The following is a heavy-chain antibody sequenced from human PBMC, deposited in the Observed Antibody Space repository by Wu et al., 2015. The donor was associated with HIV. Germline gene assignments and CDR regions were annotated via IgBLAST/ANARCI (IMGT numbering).Heavy chain of an antibody. V-gene: IGHV1-69*12. D-gene: IGHD2-2*01. CDR1: GGTFSSYA. CDR2: IIPIFGTA. CDR3: ATQMYKMFSIVVVPAEGWFDP. Sequence: QVQLVQSGAEVKKPGSSVKVSCKASGGTFSSYAISWVRQAPGQGLEWMGGIIPIFGTANYAQKFQGRVTITADESTSTAYMELSSLRSEDTAVYYCATQMYKMFSIVVVPAEGWFDPWGQGTLVTVSS. J-gene: IGHJ5*02.